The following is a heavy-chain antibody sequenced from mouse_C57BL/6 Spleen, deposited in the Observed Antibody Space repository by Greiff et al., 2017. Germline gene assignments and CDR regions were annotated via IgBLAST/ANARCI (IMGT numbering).Heavy chain of an antibody. CDR3: ARRGYYDHYYAMDY. J-gene: IGHJ4*01. V-gene: IGHV1-69*01. CDR2: IDPSDSYT. D-gene: IGHD2-3*01. Sequence: QVQLQQPGAELVMPGASVKLSCKASGYTFTRYWMHWVKPRPGQGLEWIGEIDPSDSYTNYNQKFKGKSTLTVDKSSSTAYMQLSSLTSEDSAVYYCARRGYYDHYYAMDYWGQGTSVTVSS. CDR1: GYTFTRYW.